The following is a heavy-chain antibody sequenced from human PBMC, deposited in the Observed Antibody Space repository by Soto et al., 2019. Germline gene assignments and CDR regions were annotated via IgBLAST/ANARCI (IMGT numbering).Heavy chain of an antibody. CDR2: IIPIVGTA. J-gene: IGHJ5*02. Sequence: QVQLVQSGAEVKKPGSSVKVSCKASGGTFSSYAISWVRQAPGQGLEWMGGIIPIVGTANYAQKFQGRVTITADESTGTAYMELSSLRSEDTAGYYCAREGRLRGNWFDPWGQGTLVTVSS. D-gene: IGHD5-12*01. CDR3: AREGRLRGNWFDP. CDR1: GGTFSSYA. V-gene: IGHV1-69*01.